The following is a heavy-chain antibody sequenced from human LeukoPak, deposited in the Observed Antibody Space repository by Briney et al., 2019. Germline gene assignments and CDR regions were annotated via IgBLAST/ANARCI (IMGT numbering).Heavy chain of an antibody. V-gene: IGHV3-49*04. CDR3: TSSAGYGSVVY. Sequence: PGGSLRLSCTASGFTFGDYAMSWVRQAPGKGPEWVGFIRSKAYGGTTEYAASVKGRFTISRDDSKSIAYLQMNSLKTEDTAVYYCTSSAGYGSVVYWGQGTLVTVSS. J-gene: IGHJ4*02. CDR2: IRSKAYGGTT. D-gene: IGHD3-10*01. CDR1: GFTFGDYA.